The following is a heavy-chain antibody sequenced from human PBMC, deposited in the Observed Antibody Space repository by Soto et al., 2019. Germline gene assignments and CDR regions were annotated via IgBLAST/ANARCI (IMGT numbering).Heavy chain of an antibody. J-gene: IGHJ4*02. CDR3: ARGGASEF. Sequence: EVQLVESGGGLVQPGGSLRLSCAVSGFTLSSHYMSWVRQAPGQGLEWVAAMNPDGREKYYVDSLKGRFTISRDDAQKSLYLEMCSLRVEDTAVYYCARGGASEFWGQGTLVAVSS. D-gene: IGHD1-26*01. CDR1: GFTLSSHY. CDR2: MNPDGREK. V-gene: IGHV3-7*05.